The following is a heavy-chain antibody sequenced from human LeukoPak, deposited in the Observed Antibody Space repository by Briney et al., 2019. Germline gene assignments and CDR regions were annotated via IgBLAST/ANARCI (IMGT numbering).Heavy chain of an antibody. CDR3: ARDNRQYYGMDV. Sequence: GGSLRLSCAASGFTVSSNYMSWVRQAPGKGLEWVSVIYSGGSTYYADSVKGRFTISRDNSKNTLYLQMNSLRAEDTAAYYCARDNRQYYGMDVWGQGTTVTVSS. J-gene: IGHJ6*02. CDR1: GFTVSSNY. V-gene: IGHV3-66*01. CDR2: IYSGGST.